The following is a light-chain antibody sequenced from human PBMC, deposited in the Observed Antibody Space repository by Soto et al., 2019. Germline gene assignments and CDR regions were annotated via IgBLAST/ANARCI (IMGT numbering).Light chain of an antibody. Sequence: EIVLTQSPATLSLSPGGRATLSCRASQSVSLSLAWYQQKPGQAPRLLIYDASKRASGFPARFSGIVSGTDFTLTIGRLEPEDFAVYYGQERTGWPPWTFGQGTKVDIK. CDR1: QSVSLS. CDR2: DAS. CDR3: QERTGWPPWT. V-gene: IGKV3-11*01. J-gene: IGKJ1*01.